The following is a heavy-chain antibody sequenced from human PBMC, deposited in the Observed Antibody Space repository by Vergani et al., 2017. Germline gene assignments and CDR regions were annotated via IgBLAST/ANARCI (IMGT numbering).Heavy chain of an antibody. V-gene: IGHV3-11*06. J-gene: IGHJ3*02. CDR3: ASTKSRGWKYAFDI. D-gene: IGHD1-1*01. CDR2: ISSSSSYT. Sequence: QVQLVESGGGVVQPGGSLRLSCAASGFTFSDYYMSWIRQAPGKGLEWVSYISSSSSYTNYADSVKGRFTISRDNAKNSLYLQMNSLRAEDTAVYYCASTKSRGWKYAFDIWGQGTMVTVAS. CDR1: GFTFSDYY.